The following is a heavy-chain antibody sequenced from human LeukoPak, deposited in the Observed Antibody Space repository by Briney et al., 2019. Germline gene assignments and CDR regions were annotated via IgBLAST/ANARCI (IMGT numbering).Heavy chain of an antibody. Sequence: GGSLRLSCAASGFTFSDYYMSWIRQAPGKGLEWVSYISSSSSYTNYADSVKGRFTISRDNAKNSLYLQMNSLRAEDTAVYYCARALADDFWSGYISPPDYWGQGTLVTVSS. V-gene: IGHV3-11*06. J-gene: IGHJ4*02. D-gene: IGHD3-3*01. CDR3: ARALADDFWSGYISPPDY. CDR2: ISSSSSYT. CDR1: GFTFSDYY.